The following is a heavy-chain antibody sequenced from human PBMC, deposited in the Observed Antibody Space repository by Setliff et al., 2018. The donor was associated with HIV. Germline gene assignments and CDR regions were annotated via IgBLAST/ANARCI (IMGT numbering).Heavy chain of an antibody. Sequence: PGGSLRLSCAASGFTVSTNYMSWVRQAPGKGLEWVSIIYTGGSTYYADSVKGRFTISRDNSKNTLYLQMNSLRAEDTAVYYCARESGGIAALVHYYGMDVWGQGTTVTVSS. J-gene: IGHJ6*02. D-gene: IGHD6-13*01. CDR3: ARESGGIAALVHYYGMDV. V-gene: IGHV3-66*01. CDR1: GFTVSTNY. CDR2: IYTGGST.